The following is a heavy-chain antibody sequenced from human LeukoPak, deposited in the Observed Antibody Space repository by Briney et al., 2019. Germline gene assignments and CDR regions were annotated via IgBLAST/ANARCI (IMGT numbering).Heavy chain of an antibody. CDR1: GCIFTNYA. CDR2: ISAYNGNT. J-gene: IGHJ3*02. CDR3: ASLLWFGELSGDDAFDI. V-gene: IGHV1-18*01. Sequence: ASVTVSCKASGCIFTNYAFHWVRQAPGQRLEWMGWISAYNGNTNYAQKLQGRVTMTTDTSTSTAYMELRSLRSDDTAVYYCASLLWFGELSGDDAFDIWGQGTMVTVSS. D-gene: IGHD3-10*01.